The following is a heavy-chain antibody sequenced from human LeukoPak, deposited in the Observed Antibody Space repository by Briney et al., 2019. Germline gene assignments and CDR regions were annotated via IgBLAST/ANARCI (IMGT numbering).Heavy chain of an antibody. CDR2: INPTGGST. J-gene: IGHJ4*02. CDR1: GYTFTSYG. CDR3: ARGGYCSGSICYSFDY. V-gene: IGHV1-46*01. Sequence: ASVKVSCKASGYTFTSYGISWVRQAPGQGLEWMGIINPTGGSTTYAQKFQGRVAMTSDMSTNTLYMEPSSLRSEDTAVYFCARGGYCSGSICYSFDYWGQGTLVTVSS. D-gene: IGHD2-15*01.